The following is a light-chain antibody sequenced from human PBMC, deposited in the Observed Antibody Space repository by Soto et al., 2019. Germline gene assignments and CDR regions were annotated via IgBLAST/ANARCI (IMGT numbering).Light chain of an antibody. CDR1: QGIGVY. CDR2: TAS. V-gene: IGKV1-27*01. J-gene: IGKJ4*01. Sequence: DIQMTQSPSSLSASFGDRVTITCRASQGIGVYLAWFQQKPGNAPKLLIYTASTLQSGVPSRFSGSGSGTDFTLTISGLQPEDVATYYCQKYNSAPLTFGGGTKVEIK. CDR3: QKYNSAPLT.